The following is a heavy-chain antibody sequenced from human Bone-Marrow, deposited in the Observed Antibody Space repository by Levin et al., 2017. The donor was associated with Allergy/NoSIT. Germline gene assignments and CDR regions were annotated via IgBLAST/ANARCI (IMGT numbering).Heavy chain of an antibody. J-gene: IGHJ6*03. Sequence: SQTLSLPCAVYGGSFHGYYWTWIRQSPGKGLEWIGEINQSGNTNSNPSLKSRVTISADPSKNQFYLKLRSVTAADTAMYYCVRMQKGVIITYYYYYMDVWGRGTTVTVSS. CDR1: GGSFHGYY. V-gene: IGHV4-34*01. D-gene: IGHD3-10*01. CDR3: VRMQKGVIITYYYYYMDV. CDR2: INQSGNT.